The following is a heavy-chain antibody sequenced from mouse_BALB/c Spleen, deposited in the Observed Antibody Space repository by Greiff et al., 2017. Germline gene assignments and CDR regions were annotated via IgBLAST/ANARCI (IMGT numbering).Heavy chain of an antibody. CDR2: ISYSGST. Sequence: DVKLVESGPGLVKPSQSLSLTCTVTGFSITSDYAWNWIRQFPGNKLEWMGYISYSGSTSYNPSLKSRISITRDTSKNQFFLQLNSVTTEDTATYYCARDYGSHFDYWGQGTTLTVSS. D-gene: IGHD1-1*01. CDR3: ARDYGSHFDY. CDR1: GFSITSDYA. J-gene: IGHJ2*01. V-gene: IGHV3-2*02.